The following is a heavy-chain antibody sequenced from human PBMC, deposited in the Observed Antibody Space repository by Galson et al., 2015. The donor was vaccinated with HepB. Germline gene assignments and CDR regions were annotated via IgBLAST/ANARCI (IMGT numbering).Heavy chain of an antibody. Sequence: SLRLSCAASGFTFSSYSMNWVRQAPGKGLEWVSYISSSSSTIYYADSVKGRFTISRDNAKNSLYLQMNSLRAEDTAVYYCARAGHYGAPDAFDIWGQGTMVTVSS. V-gene: IGHV3-48*01. J-gene: IGHJ3*02. D-gene: IGHD4-17*01. CDR1: GFTFSSYS. CDR3: ARAGHYGAPDAFDI. CDR2: ISSSSSTI.